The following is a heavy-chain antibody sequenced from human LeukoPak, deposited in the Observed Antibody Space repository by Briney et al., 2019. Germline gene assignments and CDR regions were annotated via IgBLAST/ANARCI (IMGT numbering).Heavy chain of an antibody. V-gene: IGHV3-30*18. D-gene: IGHD3-22*01. CDR3: AKDSFYDSSGYYSYYFDY. CDR2: ISYDGSNK. J-gene: IGHJ4*02. Sequence: PGGSLRLSCAASGFTFSSYGMHWVRQAPGKGLEWAAVISYDGSNKYYADSVKGRFTISRDNSKNTLYLQMNSLRAEDTAVYYCAKDSFYDSSGYYSYYFDYWGQGTLVTVSS. CDR1: GFTFSSYG.